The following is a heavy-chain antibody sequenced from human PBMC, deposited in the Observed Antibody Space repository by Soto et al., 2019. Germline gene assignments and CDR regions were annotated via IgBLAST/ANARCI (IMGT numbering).Heavy chain of an antibody. CDR3: ARDERTIVVPAAQPDY. Sequence: ASVKVSCKASGYTFTSYGISWVRQAPGQGLERMGWISAGNGNTKYSQKFQGRVTITRDTSASTAYMELSSLRSEDTAVYYCARDERTIVVPAAQPDYWGQGTLVTVSS. D-gene: IGHD2-2*01. CDR2: ISAGNGNT. CDR1: GYTFTSYG. J-gene: IGHJ4*02. V-gene: IGHV1-18*01.